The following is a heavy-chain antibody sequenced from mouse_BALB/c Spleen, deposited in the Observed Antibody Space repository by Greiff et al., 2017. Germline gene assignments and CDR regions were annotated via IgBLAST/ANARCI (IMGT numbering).Heavy chain of an antibody. D-gene: IGHD1-2*01. CDR2: IDPSDSET. CDR1: GYTFTSYW. J-gene: IGHJ2*01. Sequence: QVQLKQPGAELVKPGAPVKLSCKASGYTFTSYWMNWVKQRPGRGLEWIGRIDPSDSETHYNQKFKDKATLTVDKSSSTAYIQLSSLTSEDSAVYYCARHITTAPYFDYWGQGTTLTVSS. CDR3: ARHITTAPYFDY. V-gene: IGHV1-69*02.